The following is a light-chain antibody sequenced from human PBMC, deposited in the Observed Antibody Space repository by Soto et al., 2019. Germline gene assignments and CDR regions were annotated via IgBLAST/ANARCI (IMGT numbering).Light chain of an antibody. CDR1: QSLLDSGDGTTN. CDR3: MQRKGFALT. V-gene: IGKV2-40*01. J-gene: IGKJ3*01. Sequence: VMTQTPLSLPVIPREPASISCRSSQSLLDSGDGTTNLDWYLQKPGQSPQLLVYAVSFRASGVPDRFSGGGSGTDFTLKISRVEAEDVGIYYCMQRKGFALTFGPGTKVDRK. CDR2: AVS.